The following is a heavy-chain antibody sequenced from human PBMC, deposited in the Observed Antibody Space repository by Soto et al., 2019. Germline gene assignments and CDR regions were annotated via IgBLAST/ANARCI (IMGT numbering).Heavy chain of an antibody. CDR1: VFTFINYG. V-gene: IGHV1-18*01. Sequence: QVQLVQSGAEVREPGASVTVSCKASVFTFINYGFTWVRQAPGQGLEWMGWISAYNGDTKIAETLQGRLTLSTDASTNTAYMELRGLMSYDAAIYYCARVPSYLPGDYWGQGTLVTVSS. J-gene: IGHJ4*02. D-gene: IGHD3-10*01. CDR2: ISAYNGDT. CDR3: ARVPSYLPGDY.